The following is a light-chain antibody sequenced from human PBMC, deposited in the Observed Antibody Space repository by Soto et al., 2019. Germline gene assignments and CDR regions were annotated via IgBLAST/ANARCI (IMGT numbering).Light chain of an antibody. CDR2: DAS. V-gene: IGKV3-11*01. Sequence: PGERATLSCRASQSVGSYLAWYQQKPGQAPRLLIYDASNRATGIPARFSGSGSGTDFTLTISSLEPDDFAVYYCQQRSNLPPLTFGGGTKVEIK. CDR1: QSVGSY. J-gene: IGKJ4*01. CDR3: QQRSNLPPLT.